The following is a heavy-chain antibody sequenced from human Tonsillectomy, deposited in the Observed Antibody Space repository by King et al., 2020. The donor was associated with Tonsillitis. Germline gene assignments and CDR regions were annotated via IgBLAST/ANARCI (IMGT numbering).Heavy chain of an antibody. J-gene: IGHJ4*02. D-gene: IGHD7-27*01. CDR2: IKSNTDGVTT. CDR3: TTITGDREYYFDY. V-gene: IGHV3-15*01. Sequence: GQLVQSGGGLVKPGGSLRLSCAASGFTFSNAWMSWVRQAPGKGLEWVGRIKSNTDGVTTDYAAPVKGRFTISRDDSKNTLYLQMNSLKTEDTAVYYCTTITGDREYYFDYWGQGTLVTVSS. CDR1: GFTFSNAW.